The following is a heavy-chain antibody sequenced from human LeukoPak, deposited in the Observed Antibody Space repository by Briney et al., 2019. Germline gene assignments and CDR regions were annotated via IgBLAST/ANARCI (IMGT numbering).Heavy chain of an antibody. CDR2: IYYSGST. Sequence: SETLSLTCTVSGGSINSGGYYWSWIRQHPGKGLEWIGYIYYSGSTYYNPSLKSRVTISVDTSKNQFSLKLSSVTAADTAVYYCAREVRYSSGWYAGDFDYWGQGTLVTVSS. CDR1: GGSINSGGYY. V-gene: IGHV4-31*03. CDR3: AREVRYSSGWYAGDFDY. D-gene: IGHD6-19*01. J-gene: IGHJ4*02.